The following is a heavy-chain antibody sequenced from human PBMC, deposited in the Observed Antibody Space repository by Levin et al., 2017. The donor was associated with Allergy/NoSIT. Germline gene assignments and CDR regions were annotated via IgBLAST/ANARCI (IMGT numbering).Heavy chain of an antibody. D-gene: IGHD3-10*01. CDR1: GFTFSSAW. CDR3: TTDSEWFGELLAPR. J-gene: IGHJ4*02. V-gene: IGHV3-15*01. Sequence: PGGSLRLSCAASGFTFSSAWMSWVRQAPGKGPEWVGRIKSKTDGGTTDYAAPVKGRFTISRDDSRNTLFLQMNSLKTEDTAVYYCTTDSEWFGELLAPRWGQGTLVTVSS. CDR2: IKSKTDGGTT.